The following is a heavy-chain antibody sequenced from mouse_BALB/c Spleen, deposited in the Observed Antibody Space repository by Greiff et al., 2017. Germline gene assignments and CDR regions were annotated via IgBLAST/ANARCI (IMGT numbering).Heavy chain of an antibody. V-gene: IGHV1-82*01. CDR1: GYAFSSSW. D-gene: IGHD2-1*01. J-gene: IGHJ4*01. Sequence: VMLVESGPELVKPGASVKISCKASGYAFSSSWMNWVKQRPGQGLEWIGRIYPGDGDTNYNGKFKGKATLTADKSSSTAYMQLSSLTSVDSAVYFCARSYGNYGDYAMDYWGQGTSVTVSS. CDR3: ARSYGNYGDYAMDY. CDR2: IYPGDGDT.